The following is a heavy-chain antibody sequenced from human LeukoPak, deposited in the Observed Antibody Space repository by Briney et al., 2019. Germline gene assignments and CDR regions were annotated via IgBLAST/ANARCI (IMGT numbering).Heavy chain of an antibody. J-gene: IGHJ4*02. D-gene: IGHD3-10*01. V-gene: IGHV3-7*01. CDR1: GFTFSSYW. CDR3: ARVGLFMVRGVIPFDY. Sequence: QPGGSLRLSCAASGFTFSSYWMSWARQAPGKGLEWVANIKQDGSEKYYVDSVKGRFTISRDNAKNSLYLQMNSLRAEDTAVYYCARVGLFMVRGVIPFDYWGQGTLVTVSS. CDR2: IKQDGSEK.